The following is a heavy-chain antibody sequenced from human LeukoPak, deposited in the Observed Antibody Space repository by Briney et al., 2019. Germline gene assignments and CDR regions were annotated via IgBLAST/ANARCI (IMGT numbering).Heavy chain of an antibody. CDR2: IYYSGST. CDR1: GGSISSSSYY. D-gene: IGHD6-6*01. J-gene: IGHJ4*02. Sequence: SETLSLTRTVSGGSISSSSYYWGWIRQPPGKGLEWIGSIYYSGSTYYNPSLKSRVTISVDTSKNQFSLKLSSVTAADTAVYYCARDRRRSIAARGPFDYWGQGTLVTVSS. V-gene: IGHV4-39*07. CDR3: ARDRRRSIAARGPFDY.